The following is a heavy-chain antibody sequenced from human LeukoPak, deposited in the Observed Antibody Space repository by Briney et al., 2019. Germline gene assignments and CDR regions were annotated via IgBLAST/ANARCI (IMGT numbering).Heavy chain of an antibody. CDR3: ALSHCSGTSCYTLFGNY. J-gene: IGHJ4*02. CDR2: IIPIFGTA. V-gene: IGHV1-69*05. D-gene: IGHD2-2*02. CDR1: GGTFSSYA. Sequence: GASVKVSCKASGGTFSSYAISWVRQAPGQGLEWMGGIIPIFGTANYAQKFQGRVTITTDESTSTAYMELSSLRSEDTAVYYCALSHCSGTSCYTLFGNYWGQGTLVTVSS.